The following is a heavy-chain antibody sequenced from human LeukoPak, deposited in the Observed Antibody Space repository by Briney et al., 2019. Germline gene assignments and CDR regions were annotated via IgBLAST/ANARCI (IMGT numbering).Heavy chain of an antibody. J-gene: IGHJ4*02. D-gene: IGHD1-1*01. CDR2: ISWNSGSI. CDR3: TTKGPLDY. V-gene: IGHV3-9*01. CDR1: GFTFDDYA. Sequence: GGSLRLSCAASGFTFDDYAMHWVRQAPGKGLEWVSGISWNSGSIGYADSVKGRFTISRDNAKNSLYLQMNSLRAEDTAVYYCTTKGPLDYWGQGTLVTVSS.